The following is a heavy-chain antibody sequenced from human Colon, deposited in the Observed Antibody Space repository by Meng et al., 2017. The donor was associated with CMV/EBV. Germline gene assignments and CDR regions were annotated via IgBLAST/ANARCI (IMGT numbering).Heavy chain of an antibody. CDR3: ARGMASSSWYWFDP. CDR1: GFTLSGYS. D-gene: IGHD6-13*01. J-gene: IGHJ5*02. CDR2: ISSSSSYI. V-gene: IGHV3-21*01. Sequence: GGSLRLSCAASGFTLSGYSMNWVRQAPGKGLEWVSSISSSSSYIYYADSVKGRFTISRDNAKNSLYLQMNSLRAEDTAVYYCARGMASSSWYWFDPWGQGTLVTVSS.